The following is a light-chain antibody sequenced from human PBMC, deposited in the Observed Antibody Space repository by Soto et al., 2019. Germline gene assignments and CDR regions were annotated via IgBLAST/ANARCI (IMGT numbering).Light chain of an antibody. CDR3: QQYHNWQT. Sequence: IVMTQSPATLSLSPGERATLSCRASQSVSSNLAWYQQKPGQAPRLLIYGASTRATGIPARFSGSGSGTEFTLTISSLQSEDFAVYYCQQYHNWQTFGQGTKVQIK. CDR1: QSVSSN. J-gene: IGKJ1*01. CDR2: GAS. V-gene: IGKV3-15*01.